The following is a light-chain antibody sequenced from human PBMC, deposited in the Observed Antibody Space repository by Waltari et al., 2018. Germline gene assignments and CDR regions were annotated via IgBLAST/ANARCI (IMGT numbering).Light chain of an antibody. J-gene: IGLJ2*01. Sequence: QSALTQPESMSGSPGQSVTVFCAGTSNAVCGYNSVSWYQEHPGQDPRVIIYYVSDRPSGVSDRFSGSESGNTASLTISGLQADDEADYYCSSQSSNDVVLFGGGTKLTVL. V-gene: IGLV2-14*01. CDR1: SNAVCGYNS. CDR2: YVS. CDR3: SSQSSNDVVL.